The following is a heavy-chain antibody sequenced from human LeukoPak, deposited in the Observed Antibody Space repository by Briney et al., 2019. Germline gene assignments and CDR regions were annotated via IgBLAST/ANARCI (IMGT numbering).Heavy chain of an antibody. CDR3: ARGNRGYSYVFDY. V-gene: IGHV4-39*07. CDR2: IYYSGST. Sequence: SETLSLTCTVSGGSISSSSYYWGWIRQPPGKGLEWIGSIYYSGSTCYNPSLKSRVTISVDTSKNQFSLKLSSVTAADTAVYYCARGNRGYSYVFDYWGQGTLVTVSS. D-gene: IGHD5-18*01. J-gene: IGHJ4*02. CDR1: GGSISSSSYY.